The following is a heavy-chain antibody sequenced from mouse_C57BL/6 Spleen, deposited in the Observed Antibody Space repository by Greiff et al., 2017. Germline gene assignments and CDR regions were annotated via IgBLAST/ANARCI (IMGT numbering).Heavy chain of an antibody. CDR3: ARDDYDGFAY. CDR2: INYDGSST. Sequence: EVKLMESEGGLVQPGSSMKLSCTASGFTFSDYYMAWVRQVPEKGLEWVANINYDGSSTYYLDSLKSRFIIARENAKNILYLQMSSLKSEDTATYYCARDDYDGFAYWGQGTLVTGSA. J-gene: IGHJ3*01. CDR1: GFTFSDYY. V-gene: IGHV5-16*01. D-gene: IGHD2-4*01.